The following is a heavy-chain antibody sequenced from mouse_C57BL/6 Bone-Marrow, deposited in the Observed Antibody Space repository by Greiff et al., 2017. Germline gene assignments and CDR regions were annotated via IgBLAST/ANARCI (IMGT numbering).Heavy chain of an antibody. CDR2: IDPNSGGT. V-gene: IGHV1-72*01. CDR1: GYTFTRYW. J-gene: IGHJ4*01. D-gene: IGHD2-5*01. Sequence: QVQLQQPGAELVQPGASVKLSCKASGYTFTRYWMHWVKQRPGRGLEWIGRIDPNSGGTKYNEKFKSKATLTVDKPSSTAYMQISSLTSEDSAVYYCANSNYADYYAMDYWGQGTSVTVSS. CDR3: ANSNYADYYAMDY.